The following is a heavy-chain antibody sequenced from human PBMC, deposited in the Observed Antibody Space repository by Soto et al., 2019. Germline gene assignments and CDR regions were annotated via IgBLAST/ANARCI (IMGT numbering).Heavy chain of an antibody. J-gene: IGHJ4*02. CDR2: VSGSGGGT. CDR3: VRDYYHISGSHYDIPLDS. Sequence: GGSLRLSCAASGFTFNTYGMTWVRQAPGKGLEWVSTVSGSGGGTFYADSVRGRFIISRDNSKDTLYLQMNSLGAEDTAVYQCVRDYYHISGSHYDIPLDSWGQGTLVTVSS. CDR1: GFTFNTYG. V-gene: IGHV3-23*01. D-gene: IGHD3-10*01.